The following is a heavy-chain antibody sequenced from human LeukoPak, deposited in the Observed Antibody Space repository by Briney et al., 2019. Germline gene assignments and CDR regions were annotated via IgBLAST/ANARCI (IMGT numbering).Heavy chain of an antibody. J-gene: IGHJ4*02. CDR2: IRSKAYSYAT. V-gene: IGHV3-73*01. CDR3: TSYGSGTYYRSDY. D-gene: IGHD3-10*01. CDR1: GFSFSGSA. Sequence: GGSLRLSCAASGFSFSGSAMHWVPQDSGKGLEWFGRIRSKAYSYATTYAASVKGRFTISRDDSKSTAYLQMNSLKTEDTAVYYCTSYGSGTYYRSDYWGQGTLVTVSS.